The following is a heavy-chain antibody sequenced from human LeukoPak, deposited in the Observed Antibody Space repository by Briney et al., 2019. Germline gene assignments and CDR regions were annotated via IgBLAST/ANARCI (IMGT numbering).Heavy chain of an antibody. CDR2: ISGSGGST. CDR3: AKGLTYYYDSSGYYLDY. J-gene: IGHJ4*02. V-gene: IGHV3-23*01. D-gene: IGHD3-22*01. Sequence: GGSLRLSCAASGFTLSNNAMTWVRQAPGKGLEWVSTISGSGGSTYYADSVKGRFTISRDNSKNTLYLQMNSLRAEDTAVYYCAKGLTYYYDSSGYYLDYWGQGTLVTVSS. CDR1: GFTLSNNA.